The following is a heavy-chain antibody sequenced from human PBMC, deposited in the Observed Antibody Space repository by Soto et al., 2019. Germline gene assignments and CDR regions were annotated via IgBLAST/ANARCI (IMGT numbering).Heavy chain of an antibody. J-gene: IGHJ6*02. CDR1: GFTFSSYW. CDR3: ARALVVPAAIVHYYYGMDV. CDR2: IKQDGSVK. D-gene: IGHD2-2*02. V-gene: IGHV3-7*03. Sequence: GGSLRLSFAASGFTFSSYWMSWVRQAPGKGLEWVANIKQDGSVKYYVDSVKGRFTISRDNAKNSLYLQMNSLRAEDTAVYYCARALVVPAAIVHYYYGMDVWGQGTTVTVSS.